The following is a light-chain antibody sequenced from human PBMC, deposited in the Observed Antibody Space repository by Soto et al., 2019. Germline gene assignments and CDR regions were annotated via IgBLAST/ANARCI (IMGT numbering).Light chain of an antibody. Sequence: EIVMTQSPATLSASPGEGATLSCRASQSVSSNLAWYQQKPGQAPRLLIYGASTRATGIPARFSGSGSGTEFTLTISSLQSEDFAVYYCQQYNNWPVTFGGGTKVDIK. CDR3: QQYNNWPVT. J-gene: IGKJ4*01. CDR1: QSVSSN. CDR2: GAS. V-gene: IGKV3D-15*01.